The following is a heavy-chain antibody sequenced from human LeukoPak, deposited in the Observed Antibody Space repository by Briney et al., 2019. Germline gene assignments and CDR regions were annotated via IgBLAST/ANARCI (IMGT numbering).Heavy chain of an antibody. Sequence: GASVKVSCKASGYTFTGYYMHWVRQAPGQGLEWMGWINPNSGGTNYAQKFQGWATMTRDTSISTAYMELSRLRSDDTAVYYCASLGASRAPLDDAFDIWGQGTMVTVSS. J-gene: IGHJ3*02. CDR1: GYTFTGYY. CDR3: ASLGASRAPLDDAFDI. CDR2: INPNSGGT. V-gene: IGHV1-2*04. D-gene: IGHD3-16*01.